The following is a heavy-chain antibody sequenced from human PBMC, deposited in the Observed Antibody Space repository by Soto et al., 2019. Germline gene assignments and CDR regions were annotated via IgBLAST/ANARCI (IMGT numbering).Heavy chain of an antibody. Sequence: KPSETRSHTWSFSGGSSSGYYWSWRRQPPGKGLEWIGYIYYSGSTNYNPSLKSRVTISVDTSKNQFSLKLSSVTAADTAVYYCARAIITGSKVYYYYYGMDVWGQGTTVTVSS. CDR1: GGSSSGYY. CDR3: ARAIITGSKVYYYYYGMDV. D-gene: IGHD3-9*01. J-gene: IGHJ6*02. CDR2: IYYSGST. V-gene: IGHV4-59*01.